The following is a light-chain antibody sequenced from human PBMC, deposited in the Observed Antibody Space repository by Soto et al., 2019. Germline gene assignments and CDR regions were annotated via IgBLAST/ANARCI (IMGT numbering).Light chain of an antibody. V-gene: IGKV3-20*01. CDR1: QSVSSSY. J-gene: IGKJ1*01. CDR2: AAS. CDR3: QHNGRS. Sequence: EIVLTQSPGTLSLSPGDRATLSCRASQSVSSSYLAWYQQKPGQAARLLIYAASSRATGISDRFSGSGSGTDFTLIINRLDPEDSAVYYCQHNGRSFGQGTKVDI.